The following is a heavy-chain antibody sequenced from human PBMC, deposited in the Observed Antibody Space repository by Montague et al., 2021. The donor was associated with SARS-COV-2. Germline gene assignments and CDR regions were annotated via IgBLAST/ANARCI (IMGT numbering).Heavy chain of an antibody. J-gene: IGHJ4*02. Sequence: SETLSLTCAVYDGSFSDYSWTWIRQPPGKGLEWIGEIYHRGSTNXNPSLKSRVTISVGTSKYQFSLKMTSVTAADTAVYYCARGRQHVNMVVVVVTGGQLWFDYWGQGTLVAVSS. CDR1: DGSFSDYS. D-gene: IGHD3-22*01. CDR2: IYHRGST. CDR3: ARGRQHVNMVVVVVTGGQLWFDY. V-gene: IGHV4-34*01.